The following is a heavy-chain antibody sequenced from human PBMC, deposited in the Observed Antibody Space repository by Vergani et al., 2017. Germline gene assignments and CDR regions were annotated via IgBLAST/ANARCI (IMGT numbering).Heavy chain of an antibody. CDR3: ARHTTYTDS. CDR2: IYPADSDP. D-gene: IGHD1-1*01. V-gene: IGHV5-51*01. CDR1: EYSFGNYW. Sequence: EVELFQSGPEMRKPGESLKISCKGSEYSFGNYWIGWVRQMPGKGLEWMGIIYPADSDPRYSPSFQGEVTISAEKSISTAFLQWDSLKAADTALYYCARHTTYTDSWGQGTLVTVSS. J-gene: IGHJ4*02.